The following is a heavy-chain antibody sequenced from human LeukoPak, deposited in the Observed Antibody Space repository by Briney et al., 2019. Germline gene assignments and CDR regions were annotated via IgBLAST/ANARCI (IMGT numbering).Heavy chain of an antibody. CDR3: ASNPSIVVVPDSSDY. CDR2: ISSSSSTI. CDR1: GFTFSSYS. J-gene: IGHJ4*02. V-gene: IGHV3-48*01. D-gene: IGHD2-2*01. Sequence: PGGSLRLSCAASGFTFSSYSMNWVRQAPGKGLEWVSYISSSSSTIHYADSVKGRFTISRDNAKNSLYLQMNSLRAEDTAVYYCASNPSIVVVPDSSDYWGQGTLVTVSS.